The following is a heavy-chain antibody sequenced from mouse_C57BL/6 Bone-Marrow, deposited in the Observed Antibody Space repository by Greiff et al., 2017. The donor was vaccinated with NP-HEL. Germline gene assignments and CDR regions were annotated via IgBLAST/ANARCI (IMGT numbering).Heavy chain of an antibody. D-gene: IGHD1-1*01. CDR2: IYPGDGDT. CDR1: GYAFSSSW. J-gene: IGHJ2*01. CDR3: ARPYGSS. Sequence: QVHVKQSGPELVKPGASVKISCKASGYAFSSSWMNWVKQRPGKGLEWIGRIYPGDGDTNYNGKFKGKATLTADKSSSTAYMQLSSLTSEDSAVYFCARPYGSSWGQGTTLTVSS. V-gene: IGHV1-82*01.